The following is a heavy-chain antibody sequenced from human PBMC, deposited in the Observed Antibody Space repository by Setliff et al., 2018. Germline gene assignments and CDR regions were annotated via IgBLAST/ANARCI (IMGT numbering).Heavy chain of an antibody. CDR2: IFYSGNT. CDR1: GGSMTSYY. Sequence: SETLSLTCTVSGGSMTSYYWTWIRQPPGEGLEWIGYIFYSGNTEYNPSLKSRVTISVDTSKSQFSLKLTSVTAADTAVYYCARIRGPTGNCQEAFDIWSEGTMVTV. D-gene: IGHD1-1*01. CDR3: ARIRGPTGNCQEAFDI. J-gene: IGHJ3*02. V-gene: IGHV4-59*01.